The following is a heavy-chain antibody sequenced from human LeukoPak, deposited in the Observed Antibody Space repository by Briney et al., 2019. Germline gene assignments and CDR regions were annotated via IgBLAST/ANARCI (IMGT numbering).Heavy chain of an antibody. CDR2: IYYTGTT. CDR1: GGSISSTNSY. D-gene: IGHD6-19*01. Sequence: SETLSLTCTVSGGSISSTNSYWGWFRQPPGKGLEWIGSIYYTGTTNYNPSLKSRVTISVDTSKNQLSLELTSVTAADTAVYYCARRGYSSGWYDYWGQGTLVTVSS. V-gene: IGHV4-39*01. CDR3: ARRGYSSGWYDY. J-gene: IGHJ4*02.